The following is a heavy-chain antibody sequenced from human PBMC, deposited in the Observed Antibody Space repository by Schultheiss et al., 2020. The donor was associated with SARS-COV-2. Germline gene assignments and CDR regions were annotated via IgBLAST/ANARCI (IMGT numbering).Heavy chain of an antibody. J-gene: IGHJ5*02. CDR1: GFTFSSYA. D-gene: IGHD3-10*01. CDR2: ISGSGGST. Sequence: GGSLRLSCAASGFTFSSYAMSWVRQAPGKGLEWVSAISGSGGSTYYADSVKGRITISRDNSKNTLYLQMDSLRVEDTAMYYCARDKGRGQYESGSLFGPWGQGTLVTVSS. CDR3: ARDKGRGQYESGSLFGP. V-gene: IGHV3-23*01.